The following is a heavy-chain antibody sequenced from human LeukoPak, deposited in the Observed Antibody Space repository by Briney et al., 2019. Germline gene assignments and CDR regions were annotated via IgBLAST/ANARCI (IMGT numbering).Heavy chain of an antibody. Sequence: SETLSLTCTVSGGSISSSSYYWGWIRQPPGKGLEWIGSIYYSGNTYYNASLKSQVSISIDTSKNQVSLRLTSVTAADTAVYYCARQTGSGLFILPGGQGTLVTVSS. V-gene: IGHV4-39*01. D-gene: IGHD3/OR15-3a*01. J-gene: IGHJ4*02. CDR3: ARQTGSGLFILP. CDR2: IYYSGNT. CDR1: GGSISSSSYY.